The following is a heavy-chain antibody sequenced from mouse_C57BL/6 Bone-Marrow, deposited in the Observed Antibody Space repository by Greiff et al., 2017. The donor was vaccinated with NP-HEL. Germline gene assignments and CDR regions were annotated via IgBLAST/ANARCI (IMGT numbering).Heavy chain of an antibody. D-gene: IGHD3-2*02. CDR2: IDPSDSYT. CDR3: ARNGASQATGY. V-gene: IGHV1-59*01. CDR1: GYTFTSYW. J-gene: IGHJ2*01. Sequence: VQLQQPGAELVRPGTSVKLSCKASGYTFTSYWMHWVKQRPGQGLEWIGVIDPSDSYTNYNQKFKGKATLTVDTSSSTAYMQLSSLTSEDCAVYYCARNGASQATGYWGQGTTLTVSS.